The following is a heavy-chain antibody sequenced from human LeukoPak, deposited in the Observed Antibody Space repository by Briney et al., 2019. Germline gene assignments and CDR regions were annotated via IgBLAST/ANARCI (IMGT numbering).Heavy chain of an antibody. J-gene: IGHJ4*02. CDR2: IFYSGNT. D-gene: IGHD1-26*01. CDR1: GVSISSYY. V-gene: IGHV4-59*08. CDR3: ARLAAISGSDYPDD. Sequence: PSETLSLTCTVSGVSISSYYWSWIRQPPGKGLEWIGYIFYSGNTIYNPSLRSRVTISADTSKNHFSLRLRSVTAADTAVYYCARLAAISGSDYPDDWGQGALVTVSS.